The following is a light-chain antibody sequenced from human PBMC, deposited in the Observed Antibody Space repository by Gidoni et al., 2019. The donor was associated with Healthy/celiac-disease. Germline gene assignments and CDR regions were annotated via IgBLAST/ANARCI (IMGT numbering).Light chain of an antibody. CDR3: QQLNSYPLSIT. V-gene: IGKV1-9*01. CDR2: AAS. Sequence: DIQLTQSPSFLSASVGDRVTNTCRASQGISSYLAWYQQKPGKAPKLLIYAASTLQSGVPSRFSGSGSGTEFTLTISSLQPEDFATYYCQQLNSYPLSITFGQGTRLEIK. CDR1: QGISSY. J-gene: IGKJ5*01.